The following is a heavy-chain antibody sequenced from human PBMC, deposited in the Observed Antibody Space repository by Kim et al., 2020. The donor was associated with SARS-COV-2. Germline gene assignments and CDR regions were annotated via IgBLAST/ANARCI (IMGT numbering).Heavy chain of an antibody. V-gene: IGHV5-51*01. J-gene: IGHJ4*02. Sequence: RYSPSVQGQVTISADKSISTAYLQWSSLKASDTAMYYCAGLPVAGLLFDYWGQGTLVTVSS. CDR3: AGLPVAGLLFDY. D-gene: IGHD6-19*01.